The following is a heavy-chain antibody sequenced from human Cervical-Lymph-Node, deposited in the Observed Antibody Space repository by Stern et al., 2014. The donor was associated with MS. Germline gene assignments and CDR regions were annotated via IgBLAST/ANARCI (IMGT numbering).Heavy chain of an antibody. CDR1: GGTFSSQA. CDR3: ARDEIGQTTTHYYYYGMDV. Sequence: QMQLVQSGAEVKKPGSSVKVSCMASGGTFSSQAISWVRQAPGQGLEWLGGIIPIFGVAHYAQKLQGRVTITADESTSTAYMELRSLRSEDTAVYYCARDEIGQTTTHYYYYGMDVWGQGTTVTVSS. CDR2: IIPIFGVA. V-gene: IGHV1-69*01. J-gene: IGHJ6*02. D-gene: IGHD1-1*01.